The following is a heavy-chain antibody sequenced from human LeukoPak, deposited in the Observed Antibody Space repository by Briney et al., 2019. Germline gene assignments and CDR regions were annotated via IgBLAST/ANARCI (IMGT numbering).Heavy chain of an antibody. J-gene: IGHJ5*02. CDR3: MRAMEA. V-gene: IGHV3-74*01. Sequence: GGSLRLSCAASGFTFSSYWMNWVRQAPGKGLVWVSRIASDGSSTTYADSVKGRFSISRDNAKNSLYLQMNSLRAEDTAVYYCMRAMEAWGQGTLVTVSS. CDR2: IASDGSST. D-gene: IGHD1-1*01. CDR1: GFTFSSYW.